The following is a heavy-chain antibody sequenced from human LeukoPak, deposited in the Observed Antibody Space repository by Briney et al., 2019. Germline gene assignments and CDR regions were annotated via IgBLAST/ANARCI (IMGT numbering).Heavy chain of an antibody. CDR2: ISGSGGGT. Sequence: GGSLRLSCAASGFTFSSYAMSWVRQAPGKGLEWVSAISGSGGGTYYADSVKGRFTISRDNSKNTLYLQMNSLRAEDTAVYYRAKDRKKARNYYYYYGMDVWGKGTTVTVSS. V-gene: IGHV3-23*01. J-gene: IGHJ6*04. CDR1: GFTFSSYA. CDR3: AKDRKKARNYYYYYGMDV.